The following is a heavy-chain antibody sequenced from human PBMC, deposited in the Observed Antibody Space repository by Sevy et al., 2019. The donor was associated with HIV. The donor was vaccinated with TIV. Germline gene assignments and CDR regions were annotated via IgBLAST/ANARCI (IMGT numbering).Heavy chain of an antibody. V-gene: IGHV3-49*03. CDR1: GFTFGDYA. Sequence: GGSLRLSCTASGFTFGDYAMSWFRQAPGKGLEWVGFIRSKAYGGTTEYAASVKGRFTISRDDSKSIAYLQMNSLKTEDTAVYYCTRDGPTGYYDSGGYPYYFDYWGQGTLVTVSS. CDR2: IRSKAYGGTT. CDR3: TRDGPTGYYDSGGYPYYFDY. J-gene: IGHJ4*02. D-gene: IGHD3-22*01.